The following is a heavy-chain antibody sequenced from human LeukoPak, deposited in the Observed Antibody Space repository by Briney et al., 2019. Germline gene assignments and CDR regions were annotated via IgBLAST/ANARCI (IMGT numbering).Heavy chain of an antibody. CDR2: IYYSGST. CDR1: GGSISSYY. D-gene: IGHD2-21*02. V-gene: IGHV4-59*01. Sequence: SETLSLTCTVSGGSISSYYWSWIRQPPGKGLEWIGYIYYSGSTNYNPSLKSRVTISVGTSKNQFSLKLSSVTAADTAVYYCARGPPYIVVVTAIGFFDYWGQGTLVTVSS. CDR3: ARGPPYIVVVTAIGFFDY. J-gene: IGHJ4*02.